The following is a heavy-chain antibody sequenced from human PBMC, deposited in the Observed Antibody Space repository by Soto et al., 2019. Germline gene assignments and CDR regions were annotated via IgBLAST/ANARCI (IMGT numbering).Heavy chain of an antibody. Sequence: ASETLSLTCTVSGGSISSYYWSWIRQPPGKGLEWIGYIYYSGSTNYNPSLKSRVTISVDTSKNQFSLKLSSVTAADTAVYYCARDKSGRDGYNYYYYGMDVWGQGTTVTVSS. CDR3: ARDKSGRDGYNYYYYGMDV. CDR1: GGSISSYY. J-gene: IGHJ6*02. CDR2: IYYSGST. D-gene: IGHD5-12*01. V-gene: IGHV4-59*01.